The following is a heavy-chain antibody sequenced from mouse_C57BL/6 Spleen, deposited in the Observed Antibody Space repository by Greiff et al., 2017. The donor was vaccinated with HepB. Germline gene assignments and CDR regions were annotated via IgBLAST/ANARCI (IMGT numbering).Heavy chain of an antibody. Sequence: EVQLQQSVAELVRPGASVKLSCTASGFNIKNTYMHWVKQRPEQGLEWIGRIDPANGNTKYAPKFQGKATITADTSSNTAYLQLSSLTSEDTAIYYGARSPLYGSSLYYFDYWGQGTTLTVSS. CDR3: ARSPLYGSSLYYFDY. CDR1: GFNIKNTY. J-gene: IGHJ2*01. V-gene: IGHV14-3*01. D-gene: IGHD1-1*01. CDR2: IDPANGNT.